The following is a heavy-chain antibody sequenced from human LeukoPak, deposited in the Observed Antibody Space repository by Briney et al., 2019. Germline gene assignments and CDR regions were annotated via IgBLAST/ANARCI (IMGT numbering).Heavy chain of an antibody. CDR3: GREVEKVPPARGVYYYYYMDV. CDR2: INSDGRTT. CDR1: GFTLRSYW. V-gene: IGHV3-74*01. D-gene: IGHD2-2*01. J-gene: IGHJ6*03. Sequence: GGSLKLSCAASGFTLRSYWMYWVRQAPGKGLVWVSRINSDGRTTHYAESVKGRFTISRDNAKNTLYLQMNSLRAEDTAVYYCGREVEKVPPARGVYYYYYMDVWGKGTSVTVSS.